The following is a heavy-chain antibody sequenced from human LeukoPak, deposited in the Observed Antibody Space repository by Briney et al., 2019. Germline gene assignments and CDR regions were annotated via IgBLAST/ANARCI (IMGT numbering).Heavy chain of an antibody. CDR3: ARFRRGYSGVIQSAGNWFDP. Sequence: SQTLSLTCTVSGGSISSGSYYWSWIRQPAGKGLEWIGRIYTSGSTNYNPSLKSRVTISVDTSKNQFSLKLSSVTAADTAVYYCARFRRGYSGVIQSAGNWFDPWGQGTLVTVSS. D-gene: IGHD3-22*01. CDR2: IYTSGST. V-gene: IGHV4-61*02. J-gene: IGHJ5*02. CDR1: GGSISSGSYY.